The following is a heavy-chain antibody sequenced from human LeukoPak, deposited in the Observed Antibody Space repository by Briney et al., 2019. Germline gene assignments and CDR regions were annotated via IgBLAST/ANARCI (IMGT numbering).Heavy chain of an antibody. J-gene: IGHJ5*02. D-gene: IGHD2-15*01. V-gene: IGHV4-59*01. CDR3: ARMTCSGGSCYSFDP. CDR1: GGSISSYY. Sequence: PSETLSLTCTVSGGSISSYYWSWIRQPPGKGLEWIGYISYSGSTNNNPSLKSRVTMSVDTSKNHFSLKLTSVTAADTAVYYCARMTCSGGSCYSFDPWGQGTLVTVSS. CDR2: ISYSGST.